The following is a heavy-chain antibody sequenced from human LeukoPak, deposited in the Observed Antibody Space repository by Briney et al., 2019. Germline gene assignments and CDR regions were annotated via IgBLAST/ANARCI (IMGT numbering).Heavy chain of an antibody. V-gene: IGHV4-39*01. J-gene: IGHJ4*02. CDR1: GGSISSSSYY. Sequence: PSETLSLTCTVSGGSISSSSYYWGWIRQPPGKGLEWIGSIYYSGSTYYSPSLKSRVPISVDPSKNQFSLKLSSVTGAGTVMYFWAKHQDHWIRGGCVDYWGQGTLVTVSS. CDR3: AKHQDHWIRGGCVDY. CDR2: IYYSGST. D-gene: IGHD1-1*01.